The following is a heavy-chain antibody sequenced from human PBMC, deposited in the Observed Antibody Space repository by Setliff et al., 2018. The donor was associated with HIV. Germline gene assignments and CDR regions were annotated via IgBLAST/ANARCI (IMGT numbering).Heavy chain of an antibody. V-gene: IGHV4-39*01. CDR3: ARGKWQLRNWFDP. J-gene: IGHJ5*02. D-gene: IGHD5-12*01. Sequence: PSETLSLTCTVSGGSISSSSYYWGWIRQPPGQGLEWIGNFYYSESTYYNPSLKSRVTISVDTSKNQFSLHLSSVTVADTAFYYCARGKWQLRNWFDPWGQGTLVTVSS. CDR2: FYYSEST. CDR1: GGSISSSSYY.